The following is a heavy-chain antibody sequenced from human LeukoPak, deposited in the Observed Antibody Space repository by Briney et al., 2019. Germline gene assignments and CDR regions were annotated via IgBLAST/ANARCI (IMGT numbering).Heavy chain of an antibody. D-gene: IGHD6-25*01. CDR2: VHLDGRT. Sequence: SETLSLTCGVSGGSVSSTNWWPWIRQPPGKGLEWIGEVHLDGRTNFNPSLKSRLTMSVDLSENHVSLKLTSVTAADAAVYYCAREGGFYRPLDYSGQGTLVTVSS. J-gene: IGHJ4*02. CDR1: GGSVSSTNW. CDR3: AREGGFYRPLDY. V-gene: IGHV4-4*02.